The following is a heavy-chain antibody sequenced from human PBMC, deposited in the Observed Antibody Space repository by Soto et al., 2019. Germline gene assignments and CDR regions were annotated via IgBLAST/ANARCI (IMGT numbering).Heavy chain of an antibody. CDR1: GGSISSGGYY. CDR3: ARQQVDCSSSEGAFDI. CDR2: IYYSGST. J-gene: IGHJ3*02. Sequence: HVQLQESGPGLVKPSQTLSLTCTVSGGSISSGGYYWSWIRQHPGKGLEWIGYIYYSGSTYYNPSLKSRVTISVDSSKNQFSLKLSSVTAADTAVYYCARQQVDCSSSEGAFDIWGQGTMVTVSS. D-gene: IGHD6-6*01. V-gene: IGHV4-31*03.